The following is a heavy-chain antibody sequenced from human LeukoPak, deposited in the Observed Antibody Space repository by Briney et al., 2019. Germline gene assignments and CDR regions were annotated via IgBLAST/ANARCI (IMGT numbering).Heavy chain of an antibody. CDR3: HKDLGCSTDY. V-gene: IGHV3-23*01. CDR1: GLTFNNYA. CDR2: IRGST. D-gene: IGHD2-21*01. Sequence: GGSLRLSCAASGLTFNNYAVSWVRQAPGKGLEWVSLIRGSTYYADSVKGRFTISRDNSQKTVYLQVNSLRGEDTALYYCHKDLGCSTDYWGQGTLVTVSS. J-gene: IGHJ4*02.